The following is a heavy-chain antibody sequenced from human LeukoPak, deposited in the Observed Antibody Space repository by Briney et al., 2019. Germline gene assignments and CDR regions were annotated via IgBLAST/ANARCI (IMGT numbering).Heavy chain of an antibody. CDR3: ATVHYETDY. V-gene: IGHV4-4*07. D-gene: IGHD3-22*01. Sequence: SETLSLTCTVSGYSISSAYYWGWIRQPAGKGLEWIGRIYTSGSTNYNPSLKSRVTMSVDTSKNQFSLKLGSVTAADTAVYYCATVHYETDYWGQGTLVTVSS. CDR2: IYTSGST. J-gene: IGHJ4*02. CDR1: GYSISSAYY.